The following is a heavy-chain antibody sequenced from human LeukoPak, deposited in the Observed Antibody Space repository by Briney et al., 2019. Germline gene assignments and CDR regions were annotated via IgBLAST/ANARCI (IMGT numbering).Heavy chain of an antibody. D-gene: IGHD6-19*01. J-gene: IGHJ6*02. CDR3: ARLPSSGWYDPELVGMDV. V-gene: IGHV4-59*08. CDR1: VGSKCRYY. Sequence: AETLSLTCTVSVGSKCRYYGLWPPGPPGGALQWIRHIYHSGSTIYTPTLKSRVTLSVGASKNQFSLWLSSVTAADTAVYCCARLPSSGWYDPELVGMDVWGQGKTVVVSS. CDR2: IYHSGST.